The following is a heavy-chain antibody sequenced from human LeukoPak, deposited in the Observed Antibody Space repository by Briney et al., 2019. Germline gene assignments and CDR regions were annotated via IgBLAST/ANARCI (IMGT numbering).Heavy chain of an antibody. D-gene: IGHD3-22*01. V-gene: IGHV4-38-2*02. J-gene: IGHJ4*02. Sequence: SSETLSLTCTVSGYSISSGYYWGWIRQPPGKGLEWIGSIYHSGSTYYNPSLKSRVTISVDTSKNQFSLKLSSVTAADTAVYYYARVWYDSSGYYPYYFDYWGQGTLVTVSS. CDR1: GYSISSGYY. CDR3: ARVWYDSSGYYPYYFDY. CDR2: IYHSGST.